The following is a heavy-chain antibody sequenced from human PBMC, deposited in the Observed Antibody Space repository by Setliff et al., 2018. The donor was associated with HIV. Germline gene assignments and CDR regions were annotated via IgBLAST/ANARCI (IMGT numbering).Heavy chain of an antibody. CDR3: AASFNDKSDYYSVFVY. V-gene: IGHV5-51*01. Sequence: PGESLKISCQASGFTFTNYWIAWVRQTPGKGLERMGIINPGDSDTRYRPSFQGQVTISVDKSINTAYLQWTGLKASDSATYYCAASFNDKSDYYSVFVYWGQGTLVTVSS. CDR1: GFTFTNYW. D-gene: IGHD3-22*01. J-gene: IGHJ4*02. CDR2: INPGDSDT.